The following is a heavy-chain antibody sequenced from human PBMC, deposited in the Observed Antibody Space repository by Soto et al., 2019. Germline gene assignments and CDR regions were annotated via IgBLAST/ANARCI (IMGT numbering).Heavy chain of an antibody. V-gene: IGHV3-66*01. CDR3: ARFPAGYSTSWYYYYMDV. CDR1: GFTVSSNY. CDR2: LYSGGST. J-gene: IGHJ6*03. D-gene: IGHD6-13*01. Sequence: EVQLVESGGGLVQPGGSLRLSCAASGFTVSSNYMSWVRLAPGKGLEWVSVLYSGGSTSYADSVEGRFTISSDTSKNTLFLQMVRWRAEATAVYYCARFPAGYSTSWYYYYMDVWGKGTTVTVSS.